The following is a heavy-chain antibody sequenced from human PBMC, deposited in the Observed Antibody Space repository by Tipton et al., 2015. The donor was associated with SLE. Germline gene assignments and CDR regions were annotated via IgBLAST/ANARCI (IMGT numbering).Heavy chain of an antibody. D-gene: IGHD5-12*01. Sequence: SLRLSCAASGFTFSSYGMHWVRQAPGKGLEWVAVIWYDGSNKYYADSVKGRFTISRDNSKNTLYLQMNSLRAEDTAVYYCSTEWQYFPHWGQGTLVTVSS. CDR3: STEWQYFPH. CDR1: GFTFSSYG. V-gene: IGHV3-33*01. CDR2: IWYDGSNK. J-gene: IGHJ1*01.